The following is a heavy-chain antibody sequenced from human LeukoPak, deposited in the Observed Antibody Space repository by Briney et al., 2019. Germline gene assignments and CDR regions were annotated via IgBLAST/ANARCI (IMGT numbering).Heavy chain of an antibody. CDR1: GSSIKSNSYY. V-gene: IGHV4-39*07. D-gene: IGHD3-22*01. CDR3: ARGRGGYRAFDI. J-gene: IGHJ3*02. CDR2: INHSGST. Sequence: SETLSLTCSVSGSSIKSNSYYWGWIRQPPGKGLEWIGEINHSGSTNYNPSLKSRVTISVDTSKDQFSLKLSSVTAADTAVYYCARGRGGYRAFDIWGQGTMVTVSS.